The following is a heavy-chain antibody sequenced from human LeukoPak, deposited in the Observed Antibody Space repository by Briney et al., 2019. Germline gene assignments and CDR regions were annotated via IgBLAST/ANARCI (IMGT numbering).Heavy chain of an antibody. D-gene: IGHD3-22*01. V-gene: IGHV3-7*01. CDR3: ARGQEDSSGYYYVY. CDR1: GFTFSSYW. J-gene: IGHJ4*02. Sequence: PGGSLRLSCVASGFTFSSYWMTWVRQAPGKGLEWVANIKTDGSQIYYVDSVKGRFTISRDNAKNSLYLQMNSLRAEDTAVYYCARGQEDSSGYYYVYWGQGTLVTVSS. CDR2: IKTDGSQI.